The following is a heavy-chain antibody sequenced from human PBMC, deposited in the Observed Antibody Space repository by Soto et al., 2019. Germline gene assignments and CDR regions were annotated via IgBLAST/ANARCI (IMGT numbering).Heavy chain of an antibody. CDR3: ARSGLSLPAAIDLVWFDP. D-gene: IGHD2-2*01. J-gene: IGHJ5*02. Sequence: ASVKVSCKASGGTFSSYTISWVRQAPGQGLEWMGWIIPISGGTNYAQKLQGRVTMTTDTSTSTAYMELRSLRSDDTAVYYCARSGLSLPAAIDLVWFDPWGQGTLVTVSS. CDR1: GGTFSSYT. V-gene: IGHV1-18*01. CDR2: IIPISGGT.